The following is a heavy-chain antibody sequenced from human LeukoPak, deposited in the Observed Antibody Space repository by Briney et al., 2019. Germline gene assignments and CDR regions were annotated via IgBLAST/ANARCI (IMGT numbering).Heavy chain of an antibody. CDR1: GFTFSSYG. CDR3: AKDLFPPPNYYYYGMDV. V-gene: IGHV3-30*18. Sequence: GGSLRLSCAASGFTFSSYGMHWVRQAPGKGLEWVAVISYDGSNKYCADSVKGRFTISRDNSKNTLYLQMNSLRAEDTAVYYGAKDLFPPPNYYYYGMDVWGQGTTVTVSS. CDR2: ISYDGSNK. J-gene: IGHJ6*02.